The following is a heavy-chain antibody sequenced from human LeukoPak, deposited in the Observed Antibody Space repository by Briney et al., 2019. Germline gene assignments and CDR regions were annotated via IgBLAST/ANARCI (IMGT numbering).Heavy chain of an antibody. J-gene: IGHJ4*02. CDR3: ARHQVAVAGRYDY. V-gene: IGHV4-39*01. CDR2: IYYSGST. Sequence: PSETLSLTCTVSGGSISSSSYYWGWIRQPPGKGLEWIGSIYYSGSTYYNPSLKSRVTISVDTSKNQFSLKLSSVTAADTAAYYCARHQVAVAGRYDYWGQGTLVTVSS. D-gene: IGHD6-19*01. CDR1: GGSISSSSYY.